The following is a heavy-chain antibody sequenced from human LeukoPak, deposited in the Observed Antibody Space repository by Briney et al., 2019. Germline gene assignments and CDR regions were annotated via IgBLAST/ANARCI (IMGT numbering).Heavy chain of an antibody. CDR2: ISSSGSTI. Sequence: GGSLRLSCAASGFTFSSYWMSWVRQAPGKGLEWVSYISSSGSTIYYADSVKGRFTISRNNAKNSLYLQMNSLRAEDTAVYYCARDPIGLRYFDETAYFDYWGQGTLVTVSS. D-gene: IGHD3-9*01. J-gene: IGHJ4*02. V-gene: IGHV3-48*04. CDR1: GFTFSSYW. CDR3: ARDPIGLRYFDETAYFDY.